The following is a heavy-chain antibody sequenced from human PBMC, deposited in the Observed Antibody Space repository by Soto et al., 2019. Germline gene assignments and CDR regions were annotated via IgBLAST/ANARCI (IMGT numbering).Heavy chain of an antibody. CDR2: INHSGST. V-gene: IGHV4-34*01. Sequence: SETLSLTCAVYGGSFSGYYWSWIRQPPGKGLEWIGEINHSGSTNYNPSLKSRVTISVDTSKNQFSLKLSSVTAADTAVYYCARGGVAATRNWFDPWGQGTLVTVSS. CDR1: GGSFSGYY. D-gene: IGHD2-15*01. CDR3: ARGGVAATRNWFDP. J-gene: IGHJ5*02.